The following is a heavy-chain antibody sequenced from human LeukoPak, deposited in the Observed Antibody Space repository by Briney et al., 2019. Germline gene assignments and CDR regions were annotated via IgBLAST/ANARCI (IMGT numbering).Heavy chain of an antibody. D-gene: IGHD6-13*01. CDR2: IGWSGDDT. CDR3: AKDAAFGTASGTSYLDH. V-gene: IGHV3-43D*03. J-gene: IGHJ4*02. CDR1: GFTFDDYA. Sequence: QPGGSLRLSCTASGFTFDDYAMHWVRQTPGKGLEWISLIGWSGDDTYYTDSIKGRFTISRDNSKNSLYLQMNSLRAEDTGFYFCAKDAAFGTASGTSYLDHWGQGALVIVSS.